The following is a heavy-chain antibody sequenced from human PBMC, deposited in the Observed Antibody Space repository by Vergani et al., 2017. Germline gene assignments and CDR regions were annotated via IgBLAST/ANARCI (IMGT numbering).Heavy chain of an antibody. CDR1: GGSFSGYY. CDR2: INHSGST. D-gene: IGHD1-26*01. Sequence: QVQLQQWGAGLLKPSETLSLTCAVYGGSFSGYYWSWIRQPPGKGLEWIGEINHSGSTNYNPSLKSRVTISVDTSKNQFSLKLSSVTAADTAVYYCARGVQLELLQYYYYYMDVWGKGTTVTVSS. V-gene: IGHV4-34*01. J-gene: IGHJ6*03. CDR3: ARGVQLELLQYYYYYMDV.